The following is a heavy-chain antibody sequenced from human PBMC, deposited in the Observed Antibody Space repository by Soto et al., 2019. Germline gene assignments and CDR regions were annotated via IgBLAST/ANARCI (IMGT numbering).Heavy chain of an antibody. Sequence: QVQLVESGGGVVQPGRSLRLSCAASGFTFSSYPMHWVRQAPGKGLEWVAVISYDGSNKYYVDSVKGRFTISRDKSKYTLYLQMNSLISEYTTLYYCARDFTTVADYYDALVVGGQGNRVTVSS. CDR3: ARDFTTVADYYDALVV. CDR2: ISYDGSNK. D-gene: IGHD4-17*01. V-gene: IGHV3-30-3*01. CDR1: GFTFSSYP. J-gene: IGHJ6*01.